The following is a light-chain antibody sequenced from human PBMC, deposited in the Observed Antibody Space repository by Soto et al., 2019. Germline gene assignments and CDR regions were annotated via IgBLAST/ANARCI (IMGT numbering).Light chain of an antibody. J-gene: IGKJ3*01. CDR3: QHYGTSAL. Sequence: EIVLTQSPGTLSLSPGERATLSCRASQSVSDSYLAWYQQKPGQAPRLLIYASSRATGIPDRFSGSVSGTDFTLTISRLEPEDFAVYYCQHYGTSALFGPGTEVDI. CDR1: QSVSDSY. V-gene: IGKV3-20*01. CDR2: AS.